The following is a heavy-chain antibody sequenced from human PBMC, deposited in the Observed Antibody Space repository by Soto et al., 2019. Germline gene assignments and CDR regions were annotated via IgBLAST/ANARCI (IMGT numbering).Heavy chain of an antibody. D-gene: IGHD3-16*01. J-gene: IGHJ6*02. CDR3: AKEGENYYYGMDV. V-gene: IGHV3-9*01. CDR1: GFTFDDYA. CDR2: ISWNSGSI. Sequence: EVQLVESGGGLVQPGRSLRLSCAASGFTFDDYAMHWVRQAPGKGLEWASGISWNSGSIGYADSVKGRFTISRDNAKNSLYLQMNSLRAEDTALYYCAKEGENYYYGMDVWGQGTTVTVSS.